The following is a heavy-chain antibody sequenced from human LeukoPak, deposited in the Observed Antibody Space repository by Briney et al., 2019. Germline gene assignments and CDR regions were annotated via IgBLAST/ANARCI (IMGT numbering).Heavy chain of an antibody. D-gene: IGHD3-9*01. CDR1: GFTFSSYG. V-gene: IGHV3-30*02. CDR3: AKDFGRYFDWFVDY. J-gene: IGHJ4*02. Sequence: GGSLRLSCAASGFTFSSYGMHWVRQAPGKGLEWVAFIRYDGSNKYYADSVKGRFTISRDNSKNTLYLQMNSLRAEDTAVYYCAKDFGRYFDWFVDYWGQGTLVTVSS. CDR2: IRYDGSNK.